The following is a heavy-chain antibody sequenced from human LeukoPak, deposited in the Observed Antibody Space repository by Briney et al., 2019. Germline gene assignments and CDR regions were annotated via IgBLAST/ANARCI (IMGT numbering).Heavy chain of an antibody. CDR1: GFTFSSYA. V-gene: IGHV3-23*01. J-gene: IGHJ4*02. D-gene: IGHD3-22*01. CDR2: ISGSGGST. CDR3: ARAIHYYDSSGYYY. Sequence: QPGGSLRLSCAASGFTFSSYAMSWVRQAPGKGLEWVSAISGSGGSTYYADSVKGRFTISRDNAKNSLYLQMNSLRAEDTAVYYCARAIHYYDSSGYYYWGQGTLVTVSS.